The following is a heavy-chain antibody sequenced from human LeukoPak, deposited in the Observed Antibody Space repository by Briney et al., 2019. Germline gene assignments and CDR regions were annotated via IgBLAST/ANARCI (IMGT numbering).Heavy chain of an antibody. Sequence: GGSLRLSCAASGFTFSSYAMHWVRQAPGKGLEWVAVISYDGSNKYYADSVKGRFTISRDNSKNTLYLQMNSLRAEDTAVYYCAKDQSQLRGPPNYYYYYMDVWGKGTTVTVSS. J-gene: IGHJ6*03. CDR1: GFTFSSYA. CDR3: AKDQSQLRGPPNYYYYYMDV. V-gene: IGHV3-30*04. CDR2: ISYDGSNK. D-gene: IGHD4-17*01.